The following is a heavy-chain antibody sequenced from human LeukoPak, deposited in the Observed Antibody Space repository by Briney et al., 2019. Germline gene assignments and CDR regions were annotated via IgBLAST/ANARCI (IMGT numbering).Heavy chain of an antibody. V-gene: IGHV1-2*02. CDR1: GYAFTAYY. J-gene: IGHJ4*02. D-gene: IGHD3-3*01. CDR3: ARVSPYDLWGRGPQVFDY. Sequence: ASVKLSCTASGYAFTAYYVDWVRQAPGQRPEWMGWINPDSDGTNFAQKFQGRVIMTTDTSIRTAYMELTSLTSDDTAVYYCARVSPYDLWGRGPQVFDYWGQGTLVTVSS. CDR2: INPDSDGT.